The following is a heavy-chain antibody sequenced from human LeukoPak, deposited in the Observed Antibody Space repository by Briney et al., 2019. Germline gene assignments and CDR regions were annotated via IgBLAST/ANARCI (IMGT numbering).Heavy chain of an antibody. Sequence: ASVKVSCKASGYTFTSYGISWVRQAPGQGLEWMGWISAYNGNTNYAQKLQGRVTMTTDTSTSTAYMELRSLRSDDTAVYYCARDRRDYDILTGYYRFVAFDCWGQGTLVTVSS. V-gene: IGHV1-18*04. CDR3: ARDRRDYDILTGYYRFVAFDC. CDR1: GYTFTSYG. J-gene: IGHJ4*02. CDR2: ISAYNGNT. D-gene: IGHD3-9*01.